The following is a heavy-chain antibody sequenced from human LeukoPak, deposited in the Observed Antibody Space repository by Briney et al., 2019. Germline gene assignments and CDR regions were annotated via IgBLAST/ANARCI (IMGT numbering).Heavy chain of an antibody. CDR2: IYYSGST. D-gene: IGHD6-13*01. CDR1: GGSISSYY. J-gene: IGHJ6*03. Sequence: SETLSLTCTVSGGSISSYYWSWIRQPPGKGLEWVGYIYYSGSTNYNPSLKSRVTISVDPSKNQFSLKLSSVTAADTAVYYCARAGSSWGNYYYYYYMDVWGKGTTVTVSS. V-gene: IGHV4-59*01. CDR3: ARAGSSWGNYYYYYYMDV.